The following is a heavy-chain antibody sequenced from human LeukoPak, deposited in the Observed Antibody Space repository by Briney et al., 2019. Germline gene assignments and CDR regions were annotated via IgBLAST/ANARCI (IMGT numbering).Heavy chain of an antibody. CDR1: GGSISSGGYY. D-gene: IGHD3-10*01. V-gene: IGHV4-31*03. CDR3: ANYGSGSYRFDP. Sequence: SETLSLTCTVSGGSISSGGYYWSWIRQHPGKGLEWIGYIYYSGSTYYNPSLKSRVTISVDTSKNQFSLKLSSVTAADTAVYYCANYGSGSYRFDPWGQGTLVTASS. CDR2: IYYSGST. J-gene: IGHJ5*02.